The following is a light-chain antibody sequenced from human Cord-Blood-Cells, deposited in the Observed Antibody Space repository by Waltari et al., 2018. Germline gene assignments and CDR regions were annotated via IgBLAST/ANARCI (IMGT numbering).Light chain of an antibody. V-gene: IGKV4-1*01. J-gene: IGKJ3*01. CDR2: WAS. CDR1: QSVLYSSNNKNY. CDR3: QQYYSTPRGFT. Sequence: DIVMTQSPDSLAVSLGERATINCKSSQSVLYSSNNKNYLAWYQQKPGQPPKLLIYWASTRESGVPDRFSGSGSGTDVTLTISSLQAEDVAVYYCQQYYSTPRGFTFGPGTKVDIK.